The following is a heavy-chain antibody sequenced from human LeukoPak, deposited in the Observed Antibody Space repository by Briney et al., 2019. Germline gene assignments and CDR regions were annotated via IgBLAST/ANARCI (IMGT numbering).Heavy chain of an antibody. V-gene: IGHV3-7*01. Sequence: GGSLRLSCAASGLTFSSYWMTWVRQAPGKGLEWVATIKYDGSETYYVDSVRGRFSISRDNAKNTLYLQVNSLRAEDTAVYYCARDRIRGDYWGQGTLVTVSS. CDR2: IKYDGSET. CDR1: GLTFSSYW. CDR3: ARDRIRGDY. D-gene: IGHD1-14*01. J-gene: IGHJ4*02.